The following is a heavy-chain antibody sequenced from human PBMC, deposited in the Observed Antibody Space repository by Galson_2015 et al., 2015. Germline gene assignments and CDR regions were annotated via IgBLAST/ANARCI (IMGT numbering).Heavy chain of an antibody. J-gene: IGHJ6*02. Sequence: SVKVSCKASGGTFSSYTISWVRQAPGQGLEWMGRIIPILGIADYAQKFQGRVTITADKSTSTAYIELSSLRSEDTAVYYCARGVRYSYGADYYYGMDVWGQGSTVTVSS. V-gene: IGHV1-69*02. CDR1: GGTFSSYT. CDR3: ARGVRYSYGADYYYGMDV. CDR2: IIPILGIA. D-gene: IGHD5-18*01.